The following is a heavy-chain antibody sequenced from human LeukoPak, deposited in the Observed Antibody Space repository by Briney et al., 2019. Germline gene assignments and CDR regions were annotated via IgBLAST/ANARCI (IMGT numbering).Heavy chain of an antibody. CDR2: ISAYNGNT. V-gene: IGHV1-18*01. D-gene: IGHD3-22*01. Sequence: ASVNVSCKASGYTFTSYGISWVRQAPGQGLEWMGWISAYNGNTNYAQKLQGRVTMTTDTSTSTAYMELRSLRSDDTAVYYCASSYYDSSGYQKTYYYYYGMDVWGQGTTVTVSS. CDR1: GYTFTSYG. CDR3: ASSYYDSSGYQKTYYYYYGMDV. J-gene: IGHJ6*02.